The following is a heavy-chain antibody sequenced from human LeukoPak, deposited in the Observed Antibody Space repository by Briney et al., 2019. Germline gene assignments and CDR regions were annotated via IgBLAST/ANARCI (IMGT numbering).Heavy chain of an antibody. CDR2: IFYSGRT. J-gene: IGHJ3*02. CDR1: GGSISNYY. CDR3: ASLSTGFGEFPTSFDI. V-gene: IGHV4-59*12. D-gene: IGHD3-10*01. Sequence: PSETLSLTCTVSGGSISNYYWNWIRQPPGKGLEWVGYIFYSGRTNYNPSLKSRVTLSVDTSKNQFSLKLSSVTAADTALYYCASLSTGFGEFPTSFDIWGQGTMVTVSS.